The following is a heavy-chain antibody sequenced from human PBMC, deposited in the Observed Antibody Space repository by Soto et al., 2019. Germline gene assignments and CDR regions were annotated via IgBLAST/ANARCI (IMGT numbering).Heavy chain of an antibody. CDR2: IIPIFGTA. Sequence: QVQLVQSGAEVKKPGSSVKVSCKASGGTFSSYAISWVRQAPGQGLEWMGGIIPIFGTANYAQKFQGRVKIAGDESTSTAYMELSSLRSEDTAVYYCARGKVVVVVAATPPYGMDVWGQGTTVTVSS. D-gene: IGHD2-15*01. CDR1: GGTFSSYA. J-gene: IGHJ6*02. V-gene: IGHV1-69*12. CDR3: ARGKVVVVVAATPPYGMDV.